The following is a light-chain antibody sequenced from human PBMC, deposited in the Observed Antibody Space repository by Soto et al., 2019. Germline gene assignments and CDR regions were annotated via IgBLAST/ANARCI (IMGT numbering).Light chain of an antibody. J-gene: IGLJ1*01. Sequence: QSALTQPASVSGSPGQSIAISCTGSSSDVGGYEYVSWYQQHPGKAPKLMIYDVSNRPSGVSDRFSGSKSGNTASLTISGLQSEDEADYYCSSYTSSNSYVFGTGTKVTVL. CDR2: DVS. CDR1: SSDVGGYEY. CDR3: SSYTSSNSYV. V-gene: IGLV2-14*03.